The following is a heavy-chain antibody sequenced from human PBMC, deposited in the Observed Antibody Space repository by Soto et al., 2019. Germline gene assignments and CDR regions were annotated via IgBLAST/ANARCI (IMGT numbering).Heavy chain of an antibody. CDR3: AREAIRQLVPDYYYYYGMDV. J-gene: IGHJ6*02. CDR1: GYTFTCYY. D-gene: IGHD6-6*01. V-gene: IGHV1-2*04. CDR2: INPNSGGT. Sequence: ASVKVSCKASGYTFTCYYMHWVRQAPGQGLEWMGWINPNSGGTNYAQKFQGWVTMTRDTSISTAYMELSRLRSDDTAVYYCAREAIRQLVPDYYYYYGMDVWGQGTTVTVSS.